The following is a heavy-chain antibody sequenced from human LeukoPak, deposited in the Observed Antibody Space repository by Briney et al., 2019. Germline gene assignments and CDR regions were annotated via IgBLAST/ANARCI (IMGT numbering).Heavy chain of an antibody. J-gene: IGHJ4*02. CDR1: GFTFSSYS. Sequence: PGGSLRLSCAASGFTFSSYSMNWVRQAPGKGLEWVSSISSSSSYIYYADSVKGRFPISRDNAKNSLYLQMNSLRAEDTAVYYCARRIIGYCSGGSCSSFDYWGQGTLVTVSS. CDR2: ISSSSSYI. CDR3: ARRIIGYCSGGSCSSFDY. D-gene: IGHD2-15*01. V-gene: IGHV3-21*01.